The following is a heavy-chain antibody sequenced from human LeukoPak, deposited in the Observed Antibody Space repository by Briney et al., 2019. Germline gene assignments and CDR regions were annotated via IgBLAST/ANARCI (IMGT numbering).Heavy chain of an antibody. Sequence: SETLSLNCAVYGGSFSGYYRSWIRQPPGKGLEWIGEINHSGITNYNPSLKSRVTISVDTSKNQFSLNLSSVTAADTAVYYCARRGAVSGRAFDTWGQGTMVTVSS. CDR2: INHSGIT. CDR1: GGSFSGYY. D-gene: IGHD6-19*01. CDR3: ARRGAVSGRAFDT. V-gene: IGHV4-34*01. J-gene: IGHJ3*02.